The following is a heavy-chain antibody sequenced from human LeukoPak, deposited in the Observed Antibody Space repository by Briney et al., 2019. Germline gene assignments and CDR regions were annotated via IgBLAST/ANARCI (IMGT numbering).Heavy chain of an antibody. D-gene: IGHD2-2*01. CDR2: INSDGRIA. CDR1: GFTFSNYW. Sequence: PGGSLRLSCAASGFTFSNYWMHWVRQGPGKGLVWVSRINSDGRIASYADSVKGRFTISRDNAKNTLYLQMNSLRAEDTAIYYCAKELYCSSTSCAQFDPWGQGTLVTVSS. V-gene: IGHV3-74*01. CDR3: AKELYCSSTSCAQFDP. J-gene: IGHJ5*02.